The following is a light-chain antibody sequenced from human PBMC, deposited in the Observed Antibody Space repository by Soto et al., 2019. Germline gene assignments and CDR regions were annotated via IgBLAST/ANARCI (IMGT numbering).Light chain of an antibody. V-gene: IGKV3-20*01. CDR1: QSVSSSN. CDR3: QRYGSSPWT. CDR2: GAS. J-gene: IGKJ1*01. Sequence: EIVLTQSPGTLSLSPGDRATLYCRASQSVSSSNLAWYQQKRGQSPRLLIYGASSRDTGIPDRFSGSGSGPAFTLTSGRLGPEDFAVYFCQRYGSSPWTFGQGTKVEIK.